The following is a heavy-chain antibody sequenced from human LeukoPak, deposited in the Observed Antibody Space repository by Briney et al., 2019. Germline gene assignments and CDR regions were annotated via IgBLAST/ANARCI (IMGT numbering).Heavy chain of an antibody. CDR3: ARDIEAAGLFLDY. CDR1: GFTFSSYW. D-gene: IGHD6-13*01. V-gene: IGHV3-7*01. Sequence: GGSLRLSCAASGFTFSSYWMSWVRQAPGKGLEGVANMKYDGSEKYYVDSVKGRFTISRDNAKHSLYLQMHSLRAEDTAVYYCARDIEAAGLFLDYWGQGTLVTVSS. J-gene: IGHJ4*02. CDR2: MKYDGSEK.